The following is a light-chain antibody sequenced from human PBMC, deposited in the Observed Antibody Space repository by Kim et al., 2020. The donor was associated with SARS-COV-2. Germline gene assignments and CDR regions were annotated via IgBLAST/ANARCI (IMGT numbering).Light chain of an antibody. Sequence: PGERATLSCRASQSVSSCYLAWYQQKPGQAPRLLIDGASSRATGIPDRFSGSGSGTDFTLTISRLEPEDFAVYYCQQYGSSPRTFGQGTKVDIK. V-gene: IGKV3-20*01. CDR2: GAS. CDR3: QQYGSSPRT. J-gene: IGKJ1*01. CDR1: QSVSSCY.